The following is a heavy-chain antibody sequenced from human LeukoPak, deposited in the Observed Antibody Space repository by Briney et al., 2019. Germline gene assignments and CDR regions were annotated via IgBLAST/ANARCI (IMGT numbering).Heavy chain of an antibody. V-gene: IGHV4-34*01. CDR1: GGSFSGYY. D-gene: IGHD5-18*01. Sequence: SETLSLTCAVYGGSFSGYYWSWIRQPPGKGLEWLGEINHSGSTNYNPSLKSRVTISVDTSKNQLSLKLSSVTAADTAVYYCARERGYSYGYLDYWGQGTVVTVSS. CDR2: INHSGST. CDR3: ARERGYSYGYLDY. J-gene: IGHJ4*02.